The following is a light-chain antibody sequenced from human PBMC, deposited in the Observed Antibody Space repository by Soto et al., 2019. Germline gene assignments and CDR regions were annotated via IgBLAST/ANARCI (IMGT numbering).Light chain of an antibody. CDR1: SSDVGGYNY. CDR3: SSYTSSFV. V-gene: IGLV2-14*01. J-gene: IGLJ2*01. CDR2: DVS. Sequence: QSALTQPASVSGSPGQSITISCTGTSSDVGGYNYVSWYQQHPGKAPKLMIYDVSNRPSGVSNRFSGSKSGNTASLTISGLQAEDEAYYYCSSYTSSFVFGGGTQVTVL.